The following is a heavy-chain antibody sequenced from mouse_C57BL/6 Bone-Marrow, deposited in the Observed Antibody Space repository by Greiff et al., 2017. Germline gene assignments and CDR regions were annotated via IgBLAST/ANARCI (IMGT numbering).Heavy chain of an antibody. CDR2: ISSGSSTI. D-gene: IGHD1-1*01. CDR1: GFTFSDYG. Sequence: EVQLMESGGGLVKPGGSLKLSCAASGFTFSDYGMHWVRQAPEKGLEWVAYISSGSSTIYYADTVTGRFTIYRDNAKNTLFLQMTSLRSEDTAMYYCARSSYYDYAMDYWGQGTAVTVSS. V-gene: IGHV5-17*01. J-gene: IGHJ4*01. CDR3: ARSSYYDYAMDY.